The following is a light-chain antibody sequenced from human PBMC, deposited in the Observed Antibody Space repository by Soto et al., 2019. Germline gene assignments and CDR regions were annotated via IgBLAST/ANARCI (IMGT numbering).Light chain of an antibody. J-gene: IGLJ1*01. CDR2: LNSDGSH. CDR1: SGHSSYA. Sequence: QPVLTQSPSASASLGASVKLTCTLSSGHSSYAIAWHQQQPEKGPRYLMKLNSDGSHSKGDGIPDRFSGSSSGAERYLTISSLQSEDEADYYCAAWDDSLSGLYVFGTGTKVTVL. V-gene: IGLV4-69*01. CDR3: AAWDDSLSGLYV.